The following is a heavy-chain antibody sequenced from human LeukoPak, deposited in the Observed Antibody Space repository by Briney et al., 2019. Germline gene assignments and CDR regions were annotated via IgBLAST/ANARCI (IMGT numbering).Heavy chain of an antibody. CDR2: INHSGST. CDR3: TTDLEYYYGPFDY. V-gene: IGHV4-34*01. J-gene: IGHJ4*02. D-gene: IGHD3-10*01. CDR1: GGSFSGYY. Sequence: SETLSLTCAVYGGSFSGYYRSWIRQPPGKGLEWIGEINHSGSTNYNPSLKSRVTISVDTSKNQFSLKLSSETAADTAVYYCTTDLEYYYGPFDYWGQGTLVTVSS.